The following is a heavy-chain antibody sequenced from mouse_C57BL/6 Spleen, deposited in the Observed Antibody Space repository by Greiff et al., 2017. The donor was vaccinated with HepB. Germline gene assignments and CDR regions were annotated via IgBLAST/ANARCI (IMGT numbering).Heavy chain of an antibody. CDR2: ISYDGSN. D-gene: IGHD2-2*01. CDR1: GYSITSGYY. CDR3: ARDAIYYGYDEFAY. Sequence: EVKLQESGPGLVKPSQSLSLTCSFTGYSITSGYYWNWIRQFPGNKLEWMGYISYDGSNNYNPSLKNRISITRDTSKNQFFLKLNSVTTEDTATYYCARDAIYYGYDEFAYCGQGTLVTVSA. V-gene: IGHV3-6*01. J-gene: IGHJ3*01.